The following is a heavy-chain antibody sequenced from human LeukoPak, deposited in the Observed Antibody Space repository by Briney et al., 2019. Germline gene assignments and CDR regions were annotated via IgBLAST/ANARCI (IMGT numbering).Heavy chain of an antibody. Sequence: GASVKVSCKASGYTFTSYYMHWVRQAPGQGLEWMGIINSRGGSTSYAQKFQGRVTMTRDTSTSTVYMELSSLRSEDTAVYYCARDREHYDFWSGYYSRTHNWFDPWGQGTLVTVSS. CDR1: GYTFTSYY. CDR2: INSRGGST. J-gene: IGHJ5*02. V-gene: IGHV1-46*01. CDR3: ARDREHYDFWSGYYSRTHNWFDP. D-gene: IGHD3-3*01.